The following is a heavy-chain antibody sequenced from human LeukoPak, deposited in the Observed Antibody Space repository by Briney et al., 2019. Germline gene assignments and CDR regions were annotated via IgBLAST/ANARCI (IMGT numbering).Heavy chain of an antibody. D-gene: IGHD1-26*01. Sequence: SETLSLTCTVSVGSISSSSYYWGWIRQPPAKGLEWIGSIYYSGSTYYNPSLKSRVTLSVDTSKNQFSLKLSSVTAADTAVYYCAREPRGGSYFDYWGQGTLVTVSS. CDR1: VGSISSSSYY. J-gene: IGHJ4*02. CDR3: AREPRGGSYFDY. CDR2: IYYSGST. V-gene: IGHV4-39*07.